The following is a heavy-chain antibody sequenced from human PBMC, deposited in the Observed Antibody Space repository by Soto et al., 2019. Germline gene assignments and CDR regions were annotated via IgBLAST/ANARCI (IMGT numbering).Heavy chain of an antibody. CDR2: IYYSGST. D-gene: IGHD1-26*01. CDR1: GGSVSSGSYY. CDR3: AREGGSSNWFNP. Sequence: SETLSLTCTVSGGSVSSGSYYWSWIRQPPGKGLEWIGYIYYSGSTNYNPSLKSRVTISVDTSKNQFSLKLSSVTAADTAVYYCAREGGSSNWFNPWGQGTLVTVSS. V-gene: IGHV4-61*01. J-gene: IGHJ5*02.